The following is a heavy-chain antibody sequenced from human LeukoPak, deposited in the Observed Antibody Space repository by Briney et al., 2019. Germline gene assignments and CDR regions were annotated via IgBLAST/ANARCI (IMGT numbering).Heavy chain of an antibody. V-gene: IGHV4-59*08. D-gene: IGHD5-18*01. J-gene: IGHJ3*02. CDR2: IYYTGGET. CDR1: GGSINSYY. CDR3: ARQPAATAAFDI. Sequence: SETLSLTCTVSGGSINSYYWSWIRQPPGKGLKWIGYIYYTGGETNYNPSLKSRLTISVDTSKNQFSLILTSVTAADTAVYYCARQPAATAAFDIWAQGAMVTVSS.